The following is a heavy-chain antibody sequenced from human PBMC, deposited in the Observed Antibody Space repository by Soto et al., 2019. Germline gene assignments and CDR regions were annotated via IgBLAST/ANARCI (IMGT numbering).Heavy chain of an antibody. Sequence: GGSLRLSCAASGFTFSSYSMNWVRQAPGKGLEWVSYISSSSSTIYYADSVKGRFTISRDNAKNSLYLQMNSLRAEDTAVYYCASSSSWGGYYGMDVWGQGPTVTVSS. CDR2: ISSSSSTI. V-gene: IGHV3-48*04. CDR1: GFTFSSYS. J-gene: IGHJ6*02. CDR3: ASSSSWGGYYGMDV. D-gene: IGHD6-13*01.